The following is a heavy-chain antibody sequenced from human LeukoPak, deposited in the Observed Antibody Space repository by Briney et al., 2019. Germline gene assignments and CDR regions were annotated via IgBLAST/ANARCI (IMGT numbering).Heavy chain of an antibody. CDR1: GGSISSGDYY. J-gene: IGHJ4*02. CDR2: MNDNGYT. D-gene: IGHD4-23*01. V-gene: IGHV4-31*03. CDR3: ATDRLGGNPDY. Sequence: PSQTLSLTCTVSGGSISSGDYYWSWIRQHPGKGLEWIGYMNDNGYTAYKPSLKSRLTMSVDTSENQFSLRLSSVTAADTAVYHCATDRLGGNPDYWGQGTLVTVSS.